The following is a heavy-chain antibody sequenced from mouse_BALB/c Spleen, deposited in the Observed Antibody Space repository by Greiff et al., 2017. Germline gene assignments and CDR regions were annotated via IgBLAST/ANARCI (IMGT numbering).Heavy chain of an antibody. D-gene: IGHD2-12*01. Sequence: EVQVVESGGGLVQPGGSRKLSCAASGFTFSSFGMHWVRQAPEKGLEWVAYISSGSSTIYYADTVKGRFTISRDNPKNTLFLQMTSLRSEDTAMYYCARKGYDAAMDYWGQGTSVTVSS. CDR1: GFTFSSFG. CDR3: ARKGYDAAMDY. J-gene: IGHJ4*01. V-gene: IGHV5-17*02. CDR2: ISSGSSTI.